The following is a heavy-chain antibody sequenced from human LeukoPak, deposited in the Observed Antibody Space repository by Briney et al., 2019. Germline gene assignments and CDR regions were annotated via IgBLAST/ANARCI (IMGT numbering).Heavy chain of an antibody. J-gene: IGHJ4*02. V-gene: IGHV1-46*01. D-gene: IGHD6-6*01. CDR3: ARDSLEVAARPTLGY. Sequence: ASVKVSCKASGYTFTSYYMHWVRQAPGQGLEWMGIINPSGGSTSYAQKFQGRVTMTRDMSTSTVYMELSSLRFEDTAVYYCARDSLEVAARPTLGYWGQGTLVTVSS. CDR1: GYTFTSYY. CDR2: INPSGGST.